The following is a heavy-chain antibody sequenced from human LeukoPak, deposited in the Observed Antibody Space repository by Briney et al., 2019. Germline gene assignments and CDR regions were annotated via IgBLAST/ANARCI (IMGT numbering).Heavy chain of an antibody. CDR1: GGSISSGGYS. V-gene: IGHV4-30-2*01. J-gene: IGHJ4*02. Sequence: PSQTLSLTCAVSGGSISSGGYSWSWIRQPPGKGLEWIGYIYHSGSTYYNPSLKSRVTISVDRSKNQFSLKLSSVTAADTAVYYCARAKYDFWSGYYAFLDYWGLGTLVTVSS. CDR3: ARAKYDFWSGYYAFLDY. D-gene: IGHD3-3*01. CDR2: IYHSGST.